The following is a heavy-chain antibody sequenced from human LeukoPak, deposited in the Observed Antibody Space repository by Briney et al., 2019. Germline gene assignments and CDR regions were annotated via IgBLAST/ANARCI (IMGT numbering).Heavy chain of an antibody. CDR3: AKRPNYYDSSGSGYYFDY. D-gene: IGHD3-22*01. Sequence: PGGSLRLSCAASGFTFSNYAMSWVRQAPGKGLEWVSAISGSGGSTYYADSVKGRFTISRDNSKNTLYLQMNSLRAEDTAVYYCAKRPNYYDSSGSGYYFDYWGQGTLVTVSS. CDR1: GFTFSNYA. CDR2: ISGSGGST. J-gene: IGHJ4*02. V-gene: IGHV3-23*01.